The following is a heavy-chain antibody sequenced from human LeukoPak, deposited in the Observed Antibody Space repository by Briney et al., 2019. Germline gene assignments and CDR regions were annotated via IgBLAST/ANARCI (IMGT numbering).Heavy chain of an antibody. J-gene: IGHJ6*03. CDR1: GGSISSGSYY. V-gene: IGHV4-61*02. CDR2: IYTSGST. D-gene: IGHD3-10*01. Sequence: SETLSLTCTVPGGSISSGSYYWNWIRQPAGKGLEWIGRIYTSGSTNYNPSLKSRVTISVDTSKNQFSLKLSSVTAADTAVYYCARDQYYYGSGSYFKYYYYYMDVWGKGTTVTVSS. CDR3: ARDQYYYGSGSYFKYYYYYMDV.